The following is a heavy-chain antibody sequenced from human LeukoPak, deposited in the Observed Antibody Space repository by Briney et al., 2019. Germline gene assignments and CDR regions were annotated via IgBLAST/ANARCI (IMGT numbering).Heavy chain of an antibody. CDR1: GYSISSGYY. J-gene: IGHJ4*02. D-gene: IGHD6-19*01. V-gene: IGHV4-38-2*02. CDR2: IYHSGST. CDR3: ARGLQAGIAVAGTRFDY. Sequence: SSETLSLTCTVSGYSISSGYYWGWIRQPPGKGLEWIGSIYHSGSTYYNPSLKSRVTISVDTSKNQFSLKLSSVTAADTAVYYCARGLQAGIAVAGTRFDYWGQGTLVTVSS.